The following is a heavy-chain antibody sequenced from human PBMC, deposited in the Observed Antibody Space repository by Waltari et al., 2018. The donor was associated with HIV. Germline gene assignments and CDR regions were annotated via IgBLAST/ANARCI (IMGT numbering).Heavy chain of an antibody. Sequence: QVQLQESGPGLVKPSETLSLTCGVSGYPITSGYHWGWIRQPPGMGLEWIGSIFHSGSAYYNPPLRSRVTISVDTSKNQSSLKLNSVTAADTAVYFCARSEGAQTATIFDRWGQGTLVTVSS. CDR2: IFHSGSA. V-gene: IGHV4-38-2*01. CDR3: ARSEGAQTATIFDR. D-gene: IGHD3-3*01. CDR1: GYPITSGYH. J-gene: IGHJ4*02.